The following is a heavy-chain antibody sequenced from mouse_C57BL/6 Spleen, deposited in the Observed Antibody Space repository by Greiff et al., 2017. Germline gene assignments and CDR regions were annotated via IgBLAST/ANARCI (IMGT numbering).Heavy chain of an antibody. CDR1: GYTFTSYG. Sequence: QVQLQQSGAELARPGASVKLSCKASGYTFTSYGISWVKQRTGQGLEWIGEIYPRSGNTYYNEKFKGKATLTADKSSSTAYMELRSLTTEDSAVYFCASGGKDAMDYWGQGTSVTVSS. V-gene: IGHV1-81*01. D-gene: IGHD1-3*01. CDR2: IYPRSGNT. J-gene: IGHJ4*01. CDR3: ASGGKDAMDY.